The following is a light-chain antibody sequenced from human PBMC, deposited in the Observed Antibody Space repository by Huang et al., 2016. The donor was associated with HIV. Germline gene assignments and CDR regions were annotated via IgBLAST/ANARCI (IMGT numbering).Light chain of an antibody. CDR2: DAS. V-gene: IGKV3-11*01. CDR3: QQHDSWLT. Sequence: IVLTQSPATLSWYLGERVTLSCRASQSITNHLAWYQQRPGQAPRLLIYDASTRVAGVPDRFSGSGSGTDFTPTISSLEPEDFALYYCQQHDSWLTFGGGTKVEV. CDR1: QSITNH. J-gene: IGKJ4*01.